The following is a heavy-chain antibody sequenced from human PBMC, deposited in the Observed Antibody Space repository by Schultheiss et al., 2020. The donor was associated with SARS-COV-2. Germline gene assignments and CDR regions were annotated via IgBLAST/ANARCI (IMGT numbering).Heavy chain of an antibody. V-gene: IGHV1-2*02. CDR2: INPNSGGT. J-gene: IGHJ6*03. CDR1: GYTFTGYY. D-gene: IGHD4-23*01. CDR3: ASCGNSHYYYYYYMDV. Sequence: ASVKVSCKASGYTFTGYYMHWVRQAPGQGLEWMGWINPNSGGTNYAQKFQGRVTMTRDTSISTAYMELSRLRSDDTAVYYCASCGNSHYYYYYYMDVWGKGTTVTVSS.